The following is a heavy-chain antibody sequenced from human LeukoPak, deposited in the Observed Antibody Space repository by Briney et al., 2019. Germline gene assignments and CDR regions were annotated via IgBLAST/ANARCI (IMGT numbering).Heavy chain of an antibody. CDR3: ARTVVPAAKGATLAFDI. CDR2: ISYDGSNK. J-gene: IGHJ3*02. CDR1: GFTFSSYG. V-gene: IGHV3-30*03. D-gene: IGHD2-2*01. Sequence: PGGSLRLSCAASGFTFSSYGMHWVRQAPGKGLEWVAVISYDGSNKYYADSVKGRFTISRDNSKNTLYLQMNSLRAEDTAVYYCARTVVPAAKGATLAFDIWGQGTMVTVSS.